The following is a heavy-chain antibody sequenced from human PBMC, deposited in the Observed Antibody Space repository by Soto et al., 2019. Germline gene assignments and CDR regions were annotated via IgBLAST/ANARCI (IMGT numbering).Heavy chain of an antibody. CDR2: IKQDGSEK. CDR1: GFTFSSYW. D-gene: IGHD3-10*01. V-gene: IGHV3-7*01. J-gene: IGHJ6*03. CDR3: ARDVITMVRGVIRPLSYYCMDV. Sequence: EVQLVESGGGLVQPGGSLRLSCAASGFTFSSYWMSWVRQAPGKGLEWVANIKQDGSEKYYVDSVKGRFTISRDNAKNSLYLQMNSLRAEDTAVYYCARDVITMVRGVIRPLSYYCMDVWGKGTTVTVSS.